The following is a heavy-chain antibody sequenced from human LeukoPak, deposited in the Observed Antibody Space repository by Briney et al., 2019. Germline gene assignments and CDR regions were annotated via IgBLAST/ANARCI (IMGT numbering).Heavy chain of an antibody. Sequence: GGSLRLSCAASGFTFSSYAMSWVRQAPGKGLEWVSAVSGSGGSTYYADSVKGRFTISRDNSKNTLYLQMNSLRAEDTAVYYCAAPDYDILTGYSVDFDYWGQGTLVTVSS. CDR1: GFTFSSYA. CDR2: VSGSGGST. J-gene: IGHJ4*02. D-gene: IGHD3-9*01. V-gene: IGHV3-23*01. CDR3: AAPDYDILTGYSVDFDY.